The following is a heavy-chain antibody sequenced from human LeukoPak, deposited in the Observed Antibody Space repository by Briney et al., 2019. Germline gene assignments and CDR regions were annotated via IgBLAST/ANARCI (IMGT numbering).Heavy chain of an antibody. CDR1: GFTFSSYS. Sequence: GGSLRLSCAASGFTFSSYSMNWVRQAPGKGLEWVSSIGSSGNYIYYADSVKGRFTISRENAKNSLYLQMNSLRAEDTAVYYCALQEMATRYFQHWGQGTLVTVSS. J-gene: IGHJ1*01. CDR3: ALQEMATRYFQH. V-gene: IGHV3-21*01. CDR2: IGSSGNYI. D-gene: IGHD5-24*01.